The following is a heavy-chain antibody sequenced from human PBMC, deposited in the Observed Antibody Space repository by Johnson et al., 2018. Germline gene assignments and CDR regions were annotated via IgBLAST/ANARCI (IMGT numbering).Heavy chain of an antibody. CDR2: IGYDGGNK. J-gene: IGHJ3*02. V-gene: IGHV3-30*18. CDR1: GFTFSPYA. Sequence: QVQLQESGGGVVQPGRSLRLSCAASGFTFSPYAMFWVRQAPGKGLEWVAVIGYDGGNKYYADSVKGRFTTSRDNSKKTLFLQMNSLGAEDTAVYYCANALGVDRYDGFDTWGQGTMVTVSS. CDR3: ANALGVDRYDGFDT. D-gene: IGHD3-16*01.